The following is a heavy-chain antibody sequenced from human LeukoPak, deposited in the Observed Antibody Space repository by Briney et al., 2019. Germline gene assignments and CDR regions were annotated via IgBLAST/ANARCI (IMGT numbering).Heavy chain of an antibody. D-gene: IGHD2-15*01. CDR1: GYTFTSYG. V-gene: IGHV1-69*13. CDR2: IIPIFGTA. Sequence: ASVKVSCKASGYTFTSYGISWVRQAPGQGFEWMGGIIPIFGTANYAQKFQGRVTITADESTSTAYMELSRLRSEDTAVYYCARGYCGGGSCYNSRGWFDPWGQGTLVTVSS. CDR3: ARGYCGGGSCYNSRGWFDP. J-gene: IGHJ5*02.